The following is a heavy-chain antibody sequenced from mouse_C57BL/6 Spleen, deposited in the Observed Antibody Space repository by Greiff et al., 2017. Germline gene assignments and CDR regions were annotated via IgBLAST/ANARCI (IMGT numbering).Heavy chain of an antibody. V-gene: IGHV1-69*01. CDR2: IDPSDSYT. J-gene: IGHJ1*03. CDR3: ARGGSSPYWYFDV. D-gene: IGHD1-1*01. CDR1: GYTFTSYW. Sequence: QVQLQQPGAELVMPGASVKLSCKASGYTFTSYWMHWVKQRPGQGLEWIGEIDPSDSYTNYNQKFKGKSTLTVDKSSSTAYMQLSSLTSEDSAVXYCARGGSSPYWYFDVWGTGTTVTVSS.